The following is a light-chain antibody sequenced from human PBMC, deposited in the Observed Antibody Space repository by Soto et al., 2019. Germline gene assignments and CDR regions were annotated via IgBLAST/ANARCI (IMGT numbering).Light chain of an antibody. Sequence: IVLTQSPATLSLSPGERATLSCTASQHVTTTYIAWYQQKFGQAPRLLIYGASTRATGTPDRYTGGGFGTDFNLTISKVEHEDFAVYYCEQYGSSFTFGGGTKVEIK. J-gene: IGKJ4*01. CDR2: GAS. V-gene: IGKV3-20*01. CDR1: QHVTTTY. CDR3: EQYGSSFT.